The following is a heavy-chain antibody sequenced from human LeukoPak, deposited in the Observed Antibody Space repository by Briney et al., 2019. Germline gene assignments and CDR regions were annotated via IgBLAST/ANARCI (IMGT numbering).Heavy chain of an antibody. Sequence: GGSLRLSCAASGFTFSSYAMSWVRQAPGKGLEWVSSITSSSSYIYYADSVKGRFTISRDNAKNSLYLQMNSLRAEDTAVYYCASNIPIDYWGQGTLVTVSS. D-gene: IGHD2-21*01. V-gene: IGHV3-21*01. CDR3: ASNIPIDY. CDR2: ITSSSSYI. J-gene: IGHJ4*02. CDR1: GFTFSSYA.